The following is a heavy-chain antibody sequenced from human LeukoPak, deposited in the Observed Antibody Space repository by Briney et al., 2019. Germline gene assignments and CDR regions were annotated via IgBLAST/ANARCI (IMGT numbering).Heavy chain of an antibody. CDR3: AKGSTGSTGAFDY. V-gene: IGHV3-9*02. CDR2: ISWNGGKI. CDR1: GFTSDDYA. Sequence: GGSLRLSCVASGFTSDDYAMHWVRQVPGEGLGWVSGISWNGGKIVYADSVEGRFTISRDTAKNSLYLQMNSLRAEDMALYYCAKGSTGSTGAFDYWGQGTLVTVSS. J-gene: IGHJ4*02. D-gene: IGHD1-1*01.